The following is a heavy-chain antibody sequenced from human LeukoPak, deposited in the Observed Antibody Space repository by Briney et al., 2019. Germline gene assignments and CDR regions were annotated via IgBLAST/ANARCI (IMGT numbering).Heavy chain of an antibody. CDR1: GYTFTSYG. CDR2: ISAYNGNT. CDR3: ARDRYYDILTDNWFDP. J-gene: IGHJ5*02. Sequence: GASVKVSCKASGYTFTSYGISWVRQAPGQGLEWMGWISAYNGNTNYAQKLQGRVTMTTDTSTSTAYMELRSLRSDDTAVYYCARDRYYDILTDNWFDPWGQGTLVTVSS. D-gene: IGHD3-9*01. V-gene: IGHV1-18*01.